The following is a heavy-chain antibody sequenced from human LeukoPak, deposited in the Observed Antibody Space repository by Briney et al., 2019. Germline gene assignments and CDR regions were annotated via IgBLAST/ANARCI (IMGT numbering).Heavy chain of an antibody. CDR3: ARGGPTGPHDAFDI. Sequence: SETLSLTCTVSGGSISSYYWSWIRQPPGKGLEWIGYIYYSGSTNYNPSLKSRVTISVDTSKNQFSLKLSSVTAADTAVYYCARGGPTGPHDAFDIWGQGTMVTVSS. CDR1: GGSISSYY. V-gene: IGHV4-59*01. J-gene: IGHJ3*02. CDR2: IYYSGST.